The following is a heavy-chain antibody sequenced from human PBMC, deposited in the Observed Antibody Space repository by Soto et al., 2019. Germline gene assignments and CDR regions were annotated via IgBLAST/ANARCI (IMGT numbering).Heavy chain of an antibody. Sequence: SETLSLTCTVSGGSISSGDYYWSWIRQPPGKGLEWIGYIYYSGSTYYNPSLKSRVTISVDTSKNQFSLKLSSVTAADTAVYYCARAGFLEWLTNWFDPWGQGTLVTVS. CDR1: GGSISSGDYY. CDR3: ARAGFLEWLTNWFDP. J-gene: IGHJ5*02. D-gene: IGHD3-3*01. V-gene: IGHV4-30-4*01. CDR2: IYYSGST.